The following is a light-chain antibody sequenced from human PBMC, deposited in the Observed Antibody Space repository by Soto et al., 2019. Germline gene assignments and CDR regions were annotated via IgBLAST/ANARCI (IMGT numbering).Light chain of an antibody. CDR2: AAS. CDR3: QQTYVPPLA. CDR1: QTISTY. V-gene: IGKV1-39*01. J-gene: IGKJ4*01. Sequence: DIDLTHSPSPLSSSFLYRVTITFRASQTISTYLNWYQQKPGKAPNLLIYAASTLESGVPSRFSGSGSGTDFTLTISSLQLEDFAPYYCQQTYVPPLAFGGGTKVDIK.